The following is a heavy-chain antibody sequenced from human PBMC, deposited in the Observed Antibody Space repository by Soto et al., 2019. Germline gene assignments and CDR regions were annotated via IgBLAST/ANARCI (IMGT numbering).Heavy chain of an antibody. D-gene: IGHD2-15*01. Sequence: AVKGSCKASGGTFSSYAISWVRQAPGQGLEWMGGIIPIFGTANYAQKFQGRVTITADESTSTAYMELSSLRSEDTAVYYCARDVVRKFDYWGQGTLVTVSS. CDR1: GGTFSSYA. CDR3: ARDVVRKFDY. J-gene: IGHJ4*02. CDR2: IIPIFGTA. V-gene: IGHV1-69*13.